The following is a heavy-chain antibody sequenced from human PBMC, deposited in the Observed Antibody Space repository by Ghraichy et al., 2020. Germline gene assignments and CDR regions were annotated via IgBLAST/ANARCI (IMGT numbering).Heavy chain of an antibody. D-gene: IGHD3-22*01. J-gene: IGHJ4*02. CDR2: ISSSGSTI. V-gene: IGHV3-11*01. CDR1: GFTFSDYY. CDR3: ARDSNGCYDSSGYID. Sequence: GGSLRLSCAASGFTFSDYYMSWIRQAPGKGLEWVSYISSSGSTIYYADSVKGRFTISKDNAKNSLYLQMNVLRAEDTAVYYCARDSNGCYDSSGYIDWGQGTLVTVSS.